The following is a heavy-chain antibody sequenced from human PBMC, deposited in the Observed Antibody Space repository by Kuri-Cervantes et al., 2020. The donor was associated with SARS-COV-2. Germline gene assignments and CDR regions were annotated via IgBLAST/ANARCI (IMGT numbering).Heavy chain of an antibody. Sequence: SETLSLTCAVYGGSFSGYYWSWIRQPPGKGPEWIGEINHSGSTNYNPSLKSRVTISVDTSKNQFSLKLSSVTAADTAVYYCARGRGALGYCSSTSCYRGWYFDYWGQGTLVTVSS. J-gene: IGHJ4*02. CDR2: INHSGST. V-gene: IGHV4-34*01. D-gene: IGHD2-2*01. CDR1: GGSFSGYY. CDR3: ARGRGALGYCSSTSCYRGWYFDY.